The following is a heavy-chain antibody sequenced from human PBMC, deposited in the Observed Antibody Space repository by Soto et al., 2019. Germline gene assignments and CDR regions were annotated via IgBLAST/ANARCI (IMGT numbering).Heavy chain of an antibody. CDR1: GFTFSSYA. Sequence: PGWSLRLSCAASGFTFSSYAMSLVRQAPGKGLEWVSAITSSGYTTYYVDSVKGRFTISRDNSKNTLYLQMNSLGAEDTAVYFCAKLPGDSWGFFDYWGEGTQVTVS. CDR2: ITSSGYTT. CDR3: AKLPGDSWGFFDY. V-gene: IGHV3-23*01. J-gene: IGHJ4*02. D-gene: IGHD2-21*02.